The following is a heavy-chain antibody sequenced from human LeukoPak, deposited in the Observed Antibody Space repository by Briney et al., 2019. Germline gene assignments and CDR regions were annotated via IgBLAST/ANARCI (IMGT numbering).Heavy chain of an antibody. D-gene: IGHD4-17*01. J-gene: IGHJ4*02. CDR3: ARVIYGDYGGYFDY. V-gene: IGHV1-18*01. CDR2: ISAYNGNT. Sequence: VASVKVSCKASGYTFTSYGISWVRQAPGQGLEWMGWISAYNGNTNYAQKLQGRVTMTTDTSTSTAYMELRSLRSDDTAVYYCARVIYGDYGGYFDYWGQGTLVTVSS. CDR1: GYTFTSYG.